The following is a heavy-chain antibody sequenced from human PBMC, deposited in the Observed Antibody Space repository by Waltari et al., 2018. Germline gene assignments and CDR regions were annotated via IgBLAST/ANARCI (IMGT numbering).Heavy chain of an antibody. D-gene: IGHD6-6*01. CDR3: ARESRIAARPEDY. CDR2: ISYDGSNK. CDR1: GFTFSSYA. J-gene: IGHJ4*02. Sequence: QVQLVESGGGVVQPGRSLRLSCAASGFTFSSYAMHWVRQAPGKGLGWVAVISYDGSNKYYADSVKGRFTISRDNSKNTLYLQMNSLRAEDTAVYYCARESRIAARPEDYWGQGTLVTVSS. V-gene: IGHV3-30*01.